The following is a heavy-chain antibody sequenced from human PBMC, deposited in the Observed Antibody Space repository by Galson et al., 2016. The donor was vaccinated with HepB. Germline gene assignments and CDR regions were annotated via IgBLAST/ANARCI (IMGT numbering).Heavy chain of an antibody. D-gene: IGHD1-26*01. Sequence: SLRPSCAASGFTFSSYGMHWVRQAPRKGLEWVAVTWYDGSNKYYADSVKGRFTISRDNSKNTLYLQMNSLRVEAMAVYYCARLQWELVDYWGQGTLVTVSS. J-gene: IGHJ4*02. CDR2: TWYDGSNK. CDR1: GFTFSSYG. V-gene: IGHV3-33*01. CDR3: ARLQWELVDY.